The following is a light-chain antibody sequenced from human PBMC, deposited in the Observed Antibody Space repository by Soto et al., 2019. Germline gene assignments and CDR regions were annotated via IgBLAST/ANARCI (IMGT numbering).Light chain of an antibody. Sequence: VVLTQSPATLSLSPGERATLSCRTSLSVSVYLDWYQQKPGQAPRLLISDASNRATGIPARFSGSGSGTDFTLTISSLQSEDFAVYYCQHYGSSGTFGQGTK. CDR3: QHYGSSGT. CDR1: LSVSVY. CDR2: DAS. J-gene: IGKJ1*01. V-gene: IGKV3-11*01.